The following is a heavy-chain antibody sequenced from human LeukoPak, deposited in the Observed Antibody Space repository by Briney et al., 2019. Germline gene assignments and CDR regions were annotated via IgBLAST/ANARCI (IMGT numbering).Heavy chain of an antibody. V-gene: IGHV3-30*03. CDR1: GFTFSSYG. CDR2: ISYDGSNK. CDR3: ARGDSSSWYGVFDY. D-gene: IGHD6-13*01. J-gene: IGHJ4*02. Sequence: GGSLRLSCAASGFTFSSYGMHWVRQAPGKGLEWVAVISYDGSNKYYADSVKGRFTISRDNSKNTLYLQMNSLRAEDTAVYYCARGDSSSWYGVFDYWGQGTLVTVSS.